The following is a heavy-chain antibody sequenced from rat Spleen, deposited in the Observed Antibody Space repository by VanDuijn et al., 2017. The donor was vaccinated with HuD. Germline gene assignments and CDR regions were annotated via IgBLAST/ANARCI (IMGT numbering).Heavy chain of an antibody. D-gene: IGHD1-6*01. CDR1: GFTFDDYY. Sequence: EVQLVESGGGLVQPGRSLKISCAASGFTFDDYYMAWVRQAPTKGLEWVASINYDGGSTYYRDSVKGRFTLYRDNAKSSLYLQMDSLRSEDTATYYCTRDRILRSTGFDYWGQGVMVTVSS. CDR2: INYDGGST. J-gene: IGHJ2*01. V-gene: IGHV5-20*01. CDR3: TRDRILRSTGFDY.